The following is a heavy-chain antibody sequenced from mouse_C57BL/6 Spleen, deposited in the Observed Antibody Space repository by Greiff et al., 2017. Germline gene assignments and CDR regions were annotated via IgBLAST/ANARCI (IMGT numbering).Heavy chain of an antibody. CDR2: IDPETGGT. V-gene: IGHV1-15*01. J-gene: IGHJ2*01. CDR1: GYTFTDYE. CDR3: TRGGAFDY. D-gene: IGHD1-1*02. Sequence: QVQLKQSGAELVRPGASVTLSCKASGYTFTDYEMHWVKQTPVHGLEWIGAIDPETGGTAYNQKFKGTAILTADTSSSTAYMELRSLTSEDSAVYYCTRGGAFDYWGQGTTLTVSS.